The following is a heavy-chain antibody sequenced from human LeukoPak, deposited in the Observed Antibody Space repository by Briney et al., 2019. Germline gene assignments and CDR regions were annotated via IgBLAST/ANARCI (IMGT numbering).Heavy chain of an antibody. J-gene: IGHJ4*02. CDR1: GLTFSRSW. Sequence: GGSLRLSCAASGLTFSRSWMTWVRQASGEGLEWLGNINEDGSVKNYVGSVKGRFTISRDNAKNSLYLQMNSLRAEDMALYYCAKGYGRNYDILTGYYGYWGQGTLVTVSS. CDR2: INEDGSVK. CDR3: AKGYGRNYDILTGYYGY. D-gene: IGHD3-9*01. V-gene: IGHV3-7*03.